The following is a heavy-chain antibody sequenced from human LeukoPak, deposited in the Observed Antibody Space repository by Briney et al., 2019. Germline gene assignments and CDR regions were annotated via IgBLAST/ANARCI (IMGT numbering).Heavy chain of an antibody. CDR1: GYTFTSYG. CDR2: ISAYNGNT. J-gene: IGHJ6*02. V-gene: IGHV1-18*01. D-gene: IGHD3-22*01. Sequence: ASVKVSCKSSGYTFTSYGIIWVRQAPGQGLEWMGWISAYNGNTNYPRKTQGRVTMTTGTSTSTAYMELRSLRSDDTAVYYCAREGILVVTNYYNYGMDVWGQRTTVIVS. CDR3: AREGILVVTNYYNYGMDV.